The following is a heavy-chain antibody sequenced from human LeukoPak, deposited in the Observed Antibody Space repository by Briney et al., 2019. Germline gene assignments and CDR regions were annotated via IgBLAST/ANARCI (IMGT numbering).Heavy chain of an antibody. J-gene: IGHJ4*02. CDR3: ARESGSRGDFDY. CDR2: IWYDGTRE. D-gene: IGHD1-26*01. Sequence: PGGSLRLSCAASGFSFSAYDMHWVRQAPGKGLEWVALIWYDGTREYYADSVKGRFTISRDNAKNTLYLQMNSLRVEDTAVYYCARESGSRGDFDYWGQGTLVTVSS. V-gene: IGHV3-33*01. CDR1: GFSFSAYD.